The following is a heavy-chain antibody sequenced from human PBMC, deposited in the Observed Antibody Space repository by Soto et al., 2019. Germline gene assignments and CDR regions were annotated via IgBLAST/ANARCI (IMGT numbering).Heavy chain of an antibody. V-gene: IGHV4-34*01. CDR2: INHSGST. CDR3: ARGPIRFLEWLLPYYYYYGIDV. Sequence: SETLSLTCAVYGGSFSGYYWSWIRQPPGKGLEWIGEINHSGSTNYNPSLKSRVTISVDTSKNQFSLKLSSVTAADTAVYYCARGPIRFLEWLLPYYYYYGIDVWGQGTTVTVSS. J-gene: IGHJ6*02. CDR1: GGSFSGYY. D-gene: IGHD3-3*01.